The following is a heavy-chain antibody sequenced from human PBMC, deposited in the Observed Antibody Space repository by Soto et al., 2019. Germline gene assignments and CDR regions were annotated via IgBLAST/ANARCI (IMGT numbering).Heavy chain of an antibody. V-gene: IGHV4-59*12. CDR1: GGSISNFY. CDR2: ISYSGNT. D-gene: IGHD1-26*01. CDR3: ARVYSTNWFDP. J-gene: IGHJ5*02. Sequence: SETLSLTCTVSGGSISNFYWSWIRQPPGKGLEWIGYISYSGNTYYNPSLKSRVTISVDRSKSQFSLKLSSVTAADTAVYYCARVYSTNWFDPWGQGTLVTVSS.